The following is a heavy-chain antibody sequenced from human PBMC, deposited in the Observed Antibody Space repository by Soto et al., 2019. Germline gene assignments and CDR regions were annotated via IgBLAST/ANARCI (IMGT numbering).Heavy chain of an antibody. CDR2: IIPILGIA. CDR3: ARDSRSDSGYDPLV. V-gene: IGHV1-69*08. J-gene: IGHJ4*02. D-gene: IGHD5-12*01. CDR1: GGTFSSYT. Sequence: QVQLVQSGAEVKKPGSSVKVSCKASGGTFSSYTISWVRQAPGQGLEWMGRIIPILGIANYAQKFQGRVTITAETYTSTAYMELSSLRSEYTAVYYCARDSRSDSGYDPLVWGQGTLVTVSS.